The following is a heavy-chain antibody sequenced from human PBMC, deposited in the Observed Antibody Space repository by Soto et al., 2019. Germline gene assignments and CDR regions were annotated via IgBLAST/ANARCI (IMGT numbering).Heavy chain of an antibody. CDR1: GYTFTGYY. CDR2: ISPQSGGP. J-gene: IGHJ4*02. D-gene: IGHD7-27*01. V-gene: IGHV1-2*02. Sequence: QVRLVQSGAEVKKPGASVKVSCKASGYTFTGYYIHWVRQAPGQGLEWMGSISPQSGGPNYAQRFQGRVTMTRDTSMTTVYMEMSGLTSDDTAVYYCAREEQTGANYYLDYWGQGTLVTVSS. CDR3: AREEQTGANYYLDY.